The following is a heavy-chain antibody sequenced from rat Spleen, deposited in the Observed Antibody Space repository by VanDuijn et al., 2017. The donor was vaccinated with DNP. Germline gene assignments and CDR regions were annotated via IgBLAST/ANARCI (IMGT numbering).Heavy chain of an antibody. CDR2: LTYDGVNT. V-gene: IGHV5-22*01. CDR3: ARPMDYYSGGFAY. Sequence: EVQLVESGGGLVQPGRSLKLSCAASGFTFSDYFMAWVRQTPTRGLEWVAYLTYDGVNTYYRDSVKGRFTISRDNAKSTLYLQMNSLRSEDMATYYCARPMDYYSGGFAYWGQGTLVTVSS. J-gene: IGHJ3*01. CDR1: GFTFSDYF. D-gene: IGHD1-1*01.